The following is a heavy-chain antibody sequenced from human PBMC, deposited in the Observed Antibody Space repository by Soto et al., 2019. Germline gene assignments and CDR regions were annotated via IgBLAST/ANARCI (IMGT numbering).Heavy chain of an antibody. CDR2: FRAYNGNP. D-gene: IGHD3-16*02. J-gene: IGHJ4*02. Sequence: ASVNVSCKASGYTFTSSWISWVRHPPGHGHDWMGWFRAYNGNPHYAQKLQGRVTMTTDTSRSTGYMELRSVRSDDPAVYYCARDRDYVWGSYRYTGFDYWGQGTLVTVSS. V-gene: IGHV1-18*04. CDR1: GYTFTSSW. CDR3: ARDRDYVWGSYRYTGFDY.